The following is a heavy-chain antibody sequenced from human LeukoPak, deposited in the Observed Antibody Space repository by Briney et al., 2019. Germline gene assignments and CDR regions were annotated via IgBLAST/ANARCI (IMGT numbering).Heavy chain of an antibody. D-gene: IGHD3-10*01. J-gene: IGHJ5*02. V-gene: IGHV3-7*01. Sequence: GGSLRLSCAASGFTFSSYWMSWVRQAPGKGLEWVANIKQDGSEKYYVDSVKGRFTISRDNAKNSLYLQMNSLRAEDTAVYYCARVNYGSGSYYNEDWFDPWGQGTLATVSS. CDR3: ARVNYGSGSYYNEDWFDP. CDR1: GFTFSSYW. CDR2: IKQDGSEK.